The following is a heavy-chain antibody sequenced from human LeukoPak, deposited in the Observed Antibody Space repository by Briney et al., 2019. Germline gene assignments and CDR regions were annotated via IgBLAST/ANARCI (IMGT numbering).Heavy chain of an antibody. Sequence: PGGSLRLSCAASGFTFDDYGMSWVRQAPGKGLEWVSGINWNGGSTGYADSVKGRFTISRDNAKNTLYLQMNSLRAEDTAVYYCARLDYDILTGYYPYFQHWGQGTLVTVSS. CDR1: GFTFDDYG. CDR2: INWNGGST. J-gene: IGHJ1*01. D-gene: IGHD3-9*01. CDR3: ARLDYDILTGYYPYFQH. V-gene: IGHV3-20*04.